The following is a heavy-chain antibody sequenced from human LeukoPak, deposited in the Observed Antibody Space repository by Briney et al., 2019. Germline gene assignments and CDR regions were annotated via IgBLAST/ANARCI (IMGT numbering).Heavy chain of an antibody. CDR1: GFTFSSYA. D-gene: IGHD6-19*01. J-gene: IGHJ5*02. V-gene: IGHV3-23*01. CDR3: AKDLESSGCYKNWFDP. CDR2: ISGSGGST. Sequence: GGSLRLSCEASGFTFSSYAMSWARQAPGKGLEWVSAISGSGGSTYYADSVKGRFTISRDNSKNTLYLQMNSLRAEDTAVYYCAKDLESSGCYKNWFDPWGQGTLVTVSS.